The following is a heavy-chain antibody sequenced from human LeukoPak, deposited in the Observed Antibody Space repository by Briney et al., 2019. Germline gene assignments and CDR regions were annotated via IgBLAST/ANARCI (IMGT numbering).Heavy chain of an antibody. J-gene: IGHJ4*02. CDR2: INQDGSVK. CDR3: AREPMVRGVITTCFDY. Sequence: GGSLRLSCAASGFTFSSYWMSWVRQAPGKGLEWVANINQDGSVKYYVDSVKGRFTISRDNAKNSLYLQMNSQRAEDTAVYYCAREPMVRGVITTCFDYWGQGTLVTVSS. V-gene: IGHV3-7*03. D-gene: IGHD3-10*01. CDR1: GFTFSSYW.